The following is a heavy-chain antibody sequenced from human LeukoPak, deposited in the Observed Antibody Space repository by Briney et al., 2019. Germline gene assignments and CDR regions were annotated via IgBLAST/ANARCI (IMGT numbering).Heavy chain of an antibody. J-gene: IGHJ4*02. V-gene: IGHV3-21*01. CDR3: ATEEGIAARPVYFDY. D-gene: IGHD6-6*01. CDR2: ISSSSSYI. CDR1: GFTFSSYS. Sequence: PGGSLRLSCAASGFTFSSYSMNWVRQAPGKGLEWVSSISSSSSYIYYADSVKGRFTISRDNAKNSLYLQMNSLRAEDTAVYDCATEEGIAARPVYFDYWGQGTLVTVSS.